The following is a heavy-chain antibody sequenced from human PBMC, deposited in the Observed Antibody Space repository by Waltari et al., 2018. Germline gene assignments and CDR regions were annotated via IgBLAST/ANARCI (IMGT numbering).Heavy chain of an antibody. V-gene: IGHV3-21*03. Sequence: EVQLVESGGGLVKPGGSLRATCAASGITLSSFGMSWVRQAPGKGLEWVSSTTNSNTYIYYADSVKGRFTISIDNAKNSLYLQMNSLRADDTAVYFCARALTTPNDYWGQGTLVTVSS. CDR2: TTNSNTYI. D-gene: IGHD4-17*01. J-gene: IGHJ4*02. CDR3: ARALTTPNDY. CDR1: GITLSSFG.